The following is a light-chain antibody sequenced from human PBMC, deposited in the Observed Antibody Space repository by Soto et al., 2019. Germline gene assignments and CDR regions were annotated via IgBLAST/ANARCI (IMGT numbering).Light chain of an antibody. CDR1: QTLSINS. CDR3: QQYDGAPLT. CDR2: AAS. Sequence: EIVLTQSPDTLSLSPGERATLFCRASQTLSINSLAWYQQKPGQAPRLLIYAASTRDTGIPDRFNGSGSGTDFALTINRLEPEDFAVYYFQQYDGAPLTFGPGTKVDVK. J-gene: IGKJ3*01. V-gene: IGKV3-20*01.